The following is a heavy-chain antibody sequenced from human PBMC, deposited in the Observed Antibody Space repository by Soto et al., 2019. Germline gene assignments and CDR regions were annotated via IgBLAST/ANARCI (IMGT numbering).Heavy chain of an antibody. CDR3: AKGSGSHYDYFDY. J-gene: IGHJ4*02. V-gene: IGHV3-23*01. CDR2: ITGGSNT. D-gene: IGHD1-26*01. Sequence: QSGGSLRLSCAASGFTFSTYTMNWFRQAPGKGLEWVSAITGGSNTYYGDSVKGRFTISRDNSKKTLYLQMNSLRVEDTAVYYCAKGSGSHYDYFDYWGRGTLVTVSS. CDR1: GFTFSTYT.